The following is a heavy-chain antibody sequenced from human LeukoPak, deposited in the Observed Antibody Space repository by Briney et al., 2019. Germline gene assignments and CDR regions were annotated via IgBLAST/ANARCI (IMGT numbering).Heavy chain of an antibody. Sequence: ASVKVSCKASGYTFSSYGISWVRQAPGQGLECMGWISAYNGNTNYAQKLQGRVTMTTDTSTSTAYMELRSLRSDDTAVYYCARILITIFGGDYMDVWGKGTTVTVSS. V-gene: IGHV1-18*01. D-gene: IGHD3-3*01. CDR2: ISAYNGNT. J-gene: IGHJ6*03. CDR3: ARILITIFGGDYMDV. CDR1: GYTFSSYG.